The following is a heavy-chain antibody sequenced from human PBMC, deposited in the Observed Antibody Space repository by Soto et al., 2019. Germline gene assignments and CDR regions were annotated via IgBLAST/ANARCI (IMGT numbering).Heavy chain of an antibody. CDR1: GFTVSSNY. CDR2: IYSGGST. D-gene: IGHD4-17*01. V-gene: IGHV3-53*01. Sequence: EVQLVESGGGLIQPGGSLRLSCAASGFTVSSNYMSWVRQAPGKGLEWVSVIYSGGSTYYADSVKGRFTISRDNSKNTLYLQMNSLRAEDTAVYYCARNYGDYIWYFDLWGRGTLVTVSS. CDR3: ARNYGDYIWYFDL. J-gene: IGHJ2*01.